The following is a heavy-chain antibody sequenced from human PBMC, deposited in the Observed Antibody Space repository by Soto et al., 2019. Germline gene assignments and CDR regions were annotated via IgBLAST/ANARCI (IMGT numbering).Heavy chain of an antibody. D-gene: IGHD3-10*01. CDR1: GGSISSGGYY. CDR3: AREYGFGELSDY. CDR2: IYYSGST. J-gene: IGHJ4*02. V-gene: IGHV4-31*03. Sequence: QVQLQESGPGLVKPSQTLSLTCTVSGGSISSGGYYWSWIRQHPGKGLEWIGYIYYSGSTYYNPSLKSRVTIAVDTSKNQFSLKLSSVTAADRAVYYCAREYGFGELSDYWGEGTLVTVSS.